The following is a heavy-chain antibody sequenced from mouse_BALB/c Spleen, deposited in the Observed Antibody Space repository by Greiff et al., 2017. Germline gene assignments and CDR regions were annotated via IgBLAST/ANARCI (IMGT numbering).Heavy chain of an antibody. CDR3: AREAPRIAMDY. V-gene: IGHV5-6-5*01. CDR2: ISSGGST. Sequence: DVHLVESGGGLVKPGGSLKLSCAASGFTFSSYAMSWVRQTPEKRLEWVASISSGGSTYYPDSVKGRFTISRDNARNILYLQMSSLRSEDTAMYYCAREAPRIAMDYWGQGTSVTVSS. D-gene: IGHD3-2*02. J-gene: IGHJ4*01. CDR1: GFTFSSYA.